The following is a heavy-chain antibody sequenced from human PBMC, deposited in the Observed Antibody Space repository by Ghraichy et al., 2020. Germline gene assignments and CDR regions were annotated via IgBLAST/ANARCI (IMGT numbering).Heavy chain of an antibody. J-gene: IGHJ6*03. D-gene: IGHD3-3*01. V-gene: IGHV3-7*01. CDR3: ARDPRPLRFLEWYYYMDV. CDR2: IKQDGSEK. CDR1: GFTFSSSW. Sequence: GGYLRLSCAASGFTFSSSWMSWVRQAPGKGLEWVANIKQDGSEKSYVDSVKGRFTISRDNAKSSLFLQMNSLRAEDTAVYYCARDPRPLRFLEWYYYMDVWGKGTTVTVSS.